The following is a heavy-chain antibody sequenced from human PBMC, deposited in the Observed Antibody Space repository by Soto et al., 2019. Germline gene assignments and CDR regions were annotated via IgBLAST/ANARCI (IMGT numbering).Heavy chain of an antibody. CDR2: ISDSGGST. Sequence: EVHLLESGGDLVQPGGSLRLSCAASGFSFSTYAMNWVRQAPGKGLEWVSAISDSGGSTYYADSVKGRFTISRDNSKNTLYLQMDSLRAEDTALYYCTNDERGGSGWYWAFRYFDSWGQGTLVTVSS. V-gene: IGHV3-23*01. CDR1: GFSFSTYA. J-gene: IGHJ4*02. CDR3: TNDERGGSGWYWAFRYFDS. D-gene: IGHD6-19*01.